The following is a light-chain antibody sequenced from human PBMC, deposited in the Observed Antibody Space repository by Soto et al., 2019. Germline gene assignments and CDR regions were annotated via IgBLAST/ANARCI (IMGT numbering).Light chain of an antibody. CDR3: QSYDSSLSEYD. Sequence: QSVLTQPPSVSGAPGQRVTISCTGSGSNIGAGYVVHWYQQLPGTAPKVLIYSTNDRPSGVPDRFSGSASGTSASLAITGLQAEDEADYYCQSYDSSLSEYDFGTGTKVTVL. CDR1: GSNIGAGYV. CDR2: STN. J-gene: IGLJ1*01. V-gene: IGLV1-40*01.